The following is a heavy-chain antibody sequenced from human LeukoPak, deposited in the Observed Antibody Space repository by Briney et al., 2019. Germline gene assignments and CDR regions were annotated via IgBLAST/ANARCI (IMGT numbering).Heavy chain of an antibody. Sequence: SETLSLTCSVSGGSISGYYWSWVRQPPGKGLEWIGYIYTSGSTNYNPSLKSRVTISVDTSKNQFSLKLSSVTAPEPAGYYRATTTTFASCFDPWGRGTLVTVSS. V-gene: IGHV4-4*09. D-gene: IGHD3-16*01. CDR3: ATTTTFASCFDP. J-gene: IGHJ5*02. CDR1: GGSISGYY. CDR2: IYTSGST.